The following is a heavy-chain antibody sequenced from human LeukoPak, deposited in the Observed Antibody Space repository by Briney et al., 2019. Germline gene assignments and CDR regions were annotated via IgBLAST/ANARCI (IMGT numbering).Heavy chain of an antibody. CDR1: GDSVSSKSAA. J-gene: IGHJ3*02. V-gene: IGHV6-1*01. Sequence: SQTLSLTCGISGDSVSSKSAAWNWIRQSPSRGLEWLGRTYYRSKWYTDYAVSVNSRITINPDASKNQFSLQLNSVTPEDTAVYYCASSSLRGTDAFDIWGQGTMVTVSS. CDR3: ASSSLRGTDAFDI. D-gene: IGHD3-16*01. CDR2: TYYRSKWYT.